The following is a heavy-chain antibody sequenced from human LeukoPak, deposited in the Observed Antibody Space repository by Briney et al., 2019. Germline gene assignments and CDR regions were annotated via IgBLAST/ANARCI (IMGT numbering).Heavy chain of an antibody. CDR1: GDSISTYS. V-gene: IGHV4-4*07. J-gene: IGHJ4*02. CDR3: ARGWALGYCTTTSCYTAFDS. CDR2: IYTSGST. D-gene: IGHD2-2*02. Sequence: SETLSLTCTVSGDSISTYSWSWIRQPAGKGLEWIGRIYTSGSTNYNPSLQSRVTMSIDTSRNQFSLRLSSVTAADTTIYYCARGWALGYCTTTSCYTAFDSWGQGTLVTVSS.